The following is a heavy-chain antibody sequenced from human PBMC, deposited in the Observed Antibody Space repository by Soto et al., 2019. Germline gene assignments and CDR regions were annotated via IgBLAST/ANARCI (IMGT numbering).Heavy chain of an antibody. D-gene: IGHD3-22*01. CDR1: GFSLSTSEVG. J-gene: IGHJ4*02. CDR3: AQMVVANPFAY. Sequence: QITLKESGPTLVQPTQTLTLTCTFSGFSLSTSEVGVAWIRQPPGKALEWLALLYWDDDKRYSPSLKSRLTITKDTSKNQVVLTMTNTDPVDTATYYCAQMVVANPFAYWGQGTLVTVSS. V-gene: IGHV2-5*02. CDR2: LYWDDDK.